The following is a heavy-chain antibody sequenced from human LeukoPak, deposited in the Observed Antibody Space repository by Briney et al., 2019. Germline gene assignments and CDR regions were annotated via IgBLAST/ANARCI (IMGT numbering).Heavy chain of an antibody. CDR2: IYYSGTT. D-gene: IGHD6-13*01. CDR1: GGSISSYY. J-gene: IGHJ4*02. CDR3: ARGVHMAAAQYAY. V-gene: IGHV4-59*01. Sequence: SETLSLTCTVSGGSISSYYWSWIRQPPGKGLEWIGYIYYSGTTNYNPSLKSRVTISVDTSKNQFSLKLSSVTAADTAVYYCARGVHMAAAQYAYWGQGTLVTVSS.